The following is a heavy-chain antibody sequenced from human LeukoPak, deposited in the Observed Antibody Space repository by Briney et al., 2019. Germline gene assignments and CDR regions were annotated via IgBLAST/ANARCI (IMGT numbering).Heavy chain of an antibody. CDR3: ASDSPGGFLEWYYFDY. CDR1: GGSISSSNWY. D-gene: IGHD3-3*01. CDR2: IYYSGKT. J-gene: IGHJ4*02. V-gene: IGHV4-39*01. Sequence: SETLSLTCTVSGGSISSSNWYWGWIRQPPGKGLEWIGSIYYSGKTYYNPSLKSRVTTSVDTSKNQFFLKVNSVTAADTAVYYCASDSPGGFLEWYYFDYWGQGTLVTVSS.